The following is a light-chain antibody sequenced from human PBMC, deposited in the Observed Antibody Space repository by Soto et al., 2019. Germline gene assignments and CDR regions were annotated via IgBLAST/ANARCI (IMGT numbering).Light chain of an antibody. CDR1: QSVASSY. J-gene: IGKJ1*01. Sequence: EVVLTQSPGTLSLSPGERVTLSCRASQSVASSYLAWYQQKPGRAPRLLFYSASSRATGIPDRFSGSGSGTHFTLTISRLEPEDFAVYYCHRFGSLPETFGQGTNVE. CDR2: SAS. CDR3: HRFGSLPET. V-gene: IGKV3-20*01.